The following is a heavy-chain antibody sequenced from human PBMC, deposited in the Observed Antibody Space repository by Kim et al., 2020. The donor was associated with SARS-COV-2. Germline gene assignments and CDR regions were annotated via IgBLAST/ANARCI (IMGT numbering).Heavy chain of an antibody. V-gene: IGHV3-21*01. J-gene: IGHJ4*02. D-gene: IGHD3-9*01. CDR3: ARDGSDILTGYYPYYFDY. CDR1: GFTFSSYS. Sequence: GGSLRLSCAASGFTFSSYSMNWVRQAPGKGLEWVSSISSSSSYIYYADSVKGRFTISRDNAKNSLYLQMNSLRAEDTAVYYCARDGSDILTGYYPYYFDYWGQGTLVTVSS. CDR2: ISSSSSYI.